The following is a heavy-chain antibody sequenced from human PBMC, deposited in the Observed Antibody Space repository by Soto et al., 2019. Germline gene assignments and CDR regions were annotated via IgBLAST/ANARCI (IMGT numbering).Heavy chain of an antibody. Sequence: QITLKESGPTLVKPTQTLTLTCTFSGFSLSTSGVGGGWISQPQGKALEWLALIYWDDDKPYSPSLKIRLTITKYTYKNQVVLTMTNMDPVDKATYYCAHRKTYSSGWDYFDYWGQGTLVTVSS. J-gene: IGHJ4*02. CDR2: IYWDDDK. D-gene: IGHD6-25*01. CDR3: AHRKTYSSGWDYFDY. CDR1: GFSLSTSGVG. V-gene: IGHV2-5*02.